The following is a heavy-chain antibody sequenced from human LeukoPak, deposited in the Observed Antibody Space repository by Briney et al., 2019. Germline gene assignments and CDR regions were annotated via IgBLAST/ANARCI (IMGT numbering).Heavy chain of an antibody. CDR3: ARGDCSGGSCYVGY. CDR1: GGSISSGGYY. D-gene: IGHD2-15*01. V-gene: IGHV4-30-4*01. CDR2: IYYSGST. Sequence: SQTLSLTCTVSGGSISSGGYYRSWIRQPPGKGLEWIGYIYYSGSTYYNPSLKSRVTISVDTSKNQFSLKLSSVTAADTAVYYCARGDCSGGSCYVGYWGQGTLVTVSS. J-gene: IGHJ4*02.